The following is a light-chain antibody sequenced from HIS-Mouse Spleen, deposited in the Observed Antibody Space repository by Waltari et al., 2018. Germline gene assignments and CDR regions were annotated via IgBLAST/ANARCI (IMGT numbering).Light chain of an antibody. CDR1: SSDVGSYNL. Sequence: QSALTQPASVSGSPGPSLTISCTGTSSDVGSYNLVPWYQQHPGKAPKLMIYEGSKRPSGVSNRFSGSKSGNTASLTISGLQAEDEADYYCCSYAGSSTVVFGGGTKLTVL. CDR3: CSYAGSSTVV. J-gene: IGLJ2*01. CDR2: EGS. V-gene: IGLV2-23*01.